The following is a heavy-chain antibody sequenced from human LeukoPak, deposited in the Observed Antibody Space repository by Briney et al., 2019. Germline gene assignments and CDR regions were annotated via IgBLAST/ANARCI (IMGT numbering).Heavy chain of an antibody. D-gene: IGHD5-18*01. J-gene: IGHJ2*01. V-gene: IGHV1-69*13. CDR1: GGTFSSYA. Sequence: GASVKVSCKASGGTFSSYAISWVRQAPGQGREWMGGIIPIFGTANYAQKFQGRGTITADESTSTAYMELSSLRSEDTAVYYCARAAPYSYGPDLWGRGTLVTVSS. CDR2: IIPIFGTA. CDR3: ARAAPYSYGPDL.